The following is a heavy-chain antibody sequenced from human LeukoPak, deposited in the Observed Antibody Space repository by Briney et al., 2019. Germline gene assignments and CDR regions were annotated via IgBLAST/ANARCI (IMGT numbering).Heavy chain of an antibody. Sequence: SETLSLTCTVSGGSISSYYWSWIRQPPGKGLEWIGYIYYSGSTNYNPSLKSRVTISVDTSKNQFSLKLSSVTAADTAVYYCARQCYSSGWYLCYWGQGTLVTVSS. V-gene: IGHV4-59*08. J-gene: IGHJ4*02. CDR3: ARQCYSSGWYLCY. CDR1: GGSISSYY. D-gene: IGHD6-19*01. CDR2: IYYSGST.